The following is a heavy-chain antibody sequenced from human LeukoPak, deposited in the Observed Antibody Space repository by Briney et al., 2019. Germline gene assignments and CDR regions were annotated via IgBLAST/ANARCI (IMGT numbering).Heavy chain of an antibody. CDR1: GYTLTELS. J-gene: IGHJ5*02. CDR3: ATVVDYYGSGSSNWFDP. CDR2: FDPEDGET. D-gene: IGHD3-10*01. V-gene: IGHV1-24*01. Sequence: ASVTVSFTVSGYTLTELSMQWVRQAPGKGREWMGGFDPEDGETIYSQKFRGRVTMTEDTSTDKDYMELSRLRSEDTAVYYCATVVDYYGSGSSNWFDPWGQGTLVTVSS.